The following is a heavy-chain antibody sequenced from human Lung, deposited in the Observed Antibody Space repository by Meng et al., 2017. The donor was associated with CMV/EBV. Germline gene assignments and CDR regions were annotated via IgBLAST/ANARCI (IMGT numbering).Heavy chain of an antibody. D-gene: IGHD2-15*01. CDR1: GFSVTYGW. CDR2: IKGKTSGGTI. V-gene: IGHV3-15*01. CDR3: SPWWAFGP. J-gene: IGHJ5*02. Sequence: SCVVSGFSVTYGWMSWVRQAPGKGLEWVGRIKGKTSGGTIDYAAPVKDRFTILRDDLENTVYLYMNNLRTEDTAVYYCSPWWAFGPGGQGNRGTVSS.